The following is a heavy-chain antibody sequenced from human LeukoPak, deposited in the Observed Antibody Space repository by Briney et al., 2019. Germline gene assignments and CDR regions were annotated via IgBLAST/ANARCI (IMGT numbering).Heavy chain of an antibody. V-gene: IGHV3-33*01. J-gene: IGHJ4*02. CDR2: IWNNGNNR. CDR1: GFIFSDYG. CDR3: ATDSLAAPTGFAY. Sequence: GGSLRLSCAASGFIFSDYGMHWVRQAPGKGLEWVAVIWNNGNNRYADSVRGRFTISRDDSKNTLYLQMDSLRAEDTAVYYCATDSLAAPTGFAYSGQPTLPTASS. D-gene: IGHD4-17*01.